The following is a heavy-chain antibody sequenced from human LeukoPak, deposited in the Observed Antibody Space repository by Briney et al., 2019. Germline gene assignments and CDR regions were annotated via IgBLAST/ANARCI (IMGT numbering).Heavy chain of an antibody. CDR2: ISYEGSNK. CDR1: GCTFSSYA. Sequence: GGSLRLSCAASGCTFSSYAMHWVRQAPGKGREWVAVISYEGSNKYYADSVKGRFTISRDNSKNTLYLQMNSLRAEDTAVYYCAREFPINYYDSRALGAFDIWGQGTMVTVSS. CDR3: AREFPINYYDSRALGAFDI. J-gene: IGHJ3*02. V-gene: IGHV3-30-3*01. D-gene: IGHD3-22*01.